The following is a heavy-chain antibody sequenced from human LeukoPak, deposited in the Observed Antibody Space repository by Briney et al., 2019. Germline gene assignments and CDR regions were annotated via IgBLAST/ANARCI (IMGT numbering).Heavy chain of an antibody. Sequence: GGSLRLSCAASGFTFSDYYMSWIRQAPGKGLEWVSYISRSGSTIYYADSVKGRFTISRDNAKNSLYLQMNSLRAEDTAVYYCARAPVDIVATIGYYYGMDVWGQGTTVTVSS. CDR3: ARAPVDIVATIGYYYGMDV. V-gene: IGHV3-11*01. J-gene: IGHJ6*02. CDR1: GFTFSDYY. CDR2: ISRSGSTI. D-gene: IGHD5-12*01.